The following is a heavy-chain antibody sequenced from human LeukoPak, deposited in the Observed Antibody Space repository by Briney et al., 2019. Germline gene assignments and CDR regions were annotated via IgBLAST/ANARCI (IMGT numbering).Heavy chain of an antibody. V-gene: IGHV3-48*04. CDR2: ISSSSGAI. J-gene: IGHJ4*02. CDR1: GFTFSSYS. D-gene: IGHD1-26*01. CDR3: ARGMVGAGRVDY. Sequence: GGSLRLSCAASGFTFSSYSMNWVRQAQGKGLEWVSYISSSSGAIYYADPVKGRFTISRDNAKNSLYLRMNSLRAEDTAMYYCARGMVGAGRVDYWGQGTLVTVSS.